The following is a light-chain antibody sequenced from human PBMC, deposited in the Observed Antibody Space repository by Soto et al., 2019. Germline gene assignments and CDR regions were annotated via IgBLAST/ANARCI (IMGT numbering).Light chain of an antibody. CDR3: SSYTISSTPVV. CDR1: SSDVGGYNY. CDR2: DVS. Sequence: QSVLTQPASVSGSPGQSITISCTGTSSDVGGYNYVSWYQQHPGKAPKLMIYDVSNRPSGVSNRFSGSKSGNTASLTISGVQDEDEADYYCSSYTISSTPVVFGGGTKLTVL. V-gene: IGLV2-14*01. J-gene: IGLJ2*01.